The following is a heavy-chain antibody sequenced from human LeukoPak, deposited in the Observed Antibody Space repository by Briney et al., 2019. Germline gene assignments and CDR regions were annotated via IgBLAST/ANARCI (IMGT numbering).Heavy chain of an antibody. CDR3: ARGDIVVVPTAVGSWDY. CDR2: IHSGGNT. Sequence: GGSLRLSCAASGFTVSSNYMSWVRQAPGKGLEWVSVIHSGGNTFYADSVKGRSTISRDNSKNTLYLQMNSLRAEDTAVYYCARGDIVVVPTAVGSWDYWGQGTLVTVSS. D-gene: IGHD2-2*01. V-gene: IGHV3-53*01. J-gene: IGHJ4*02. CDR1: GFTVSSNY.